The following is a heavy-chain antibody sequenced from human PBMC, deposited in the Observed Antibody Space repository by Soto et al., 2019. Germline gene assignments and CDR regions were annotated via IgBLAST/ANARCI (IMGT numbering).Heavy chain of an antibody. Sequence: PGGSLRLSCAASGFTFSSYWMSWVRQAPGKGLEWVANIKQDGSEKYYVDSVKGRFTISRDNAKNSLYLQMNSLRAEDTAVYYCARAGGLTYYYGSGSYGYYYYYMEVWGKGTTVTVSS. CDR1: GFTFSSYW. CDR2: IKQDGSEK. J-gene: IGHJ6*03. D-gene: IGHD3-10*01. CDR3: ARAGGLTYYYGSGSYGYYYYYMEV. V-gene: IGHV3-7*01.